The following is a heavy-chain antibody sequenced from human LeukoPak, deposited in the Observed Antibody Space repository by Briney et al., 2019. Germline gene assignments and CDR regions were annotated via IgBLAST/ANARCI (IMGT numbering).Heavy chain of an antibody. V-gene: IGHV4-39*01. CDR1: GGSISSSSYY. CDR3: ARLDGGPLLYYYYYGMDV. CDR2: IYCSGST. D-gene: IGHD2-15*01. Sequence: SETLSLTCTVSGGSISSSSYYWGWIRQPPGKGLEWIGSIYCSGSTYYNPSLKSRVTISVDTFKNQFSLKLSSVTAADTAVYYCARLDGGPLLYYYYYGMDVWGQGTTVTVSS. J-gene: IGHJ6*02.